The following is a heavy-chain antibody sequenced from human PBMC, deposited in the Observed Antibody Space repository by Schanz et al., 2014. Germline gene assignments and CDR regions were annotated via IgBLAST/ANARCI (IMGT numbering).Heavy chain of an antibody. Sequence: EVQLVESGGGLVQPGGSLTLSCAASGFTFSAYGMNWVRQAPGKGLEWVSYITGNSDAMYYSDSVKGRFTISRDNSKNTLHLQMNSLRVEDTAVYYCAKDDTQVNGMDVWGQGTTVTVSS. V-gene: IGHV3-48*01. J-gene: IGHJ6*02. CDR3: AKDDTQVNGMDV. CDR1: GFTFSAYG. CDR2: ITGNSDAM.